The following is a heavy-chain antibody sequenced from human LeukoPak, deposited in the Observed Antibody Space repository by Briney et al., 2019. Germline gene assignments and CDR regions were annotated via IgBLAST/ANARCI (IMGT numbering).Heavy chain of an antibody. V-gene: IGHV4-39*01. D-gene: IGHD3-3*01. CDR1: GGSISSSSFY. J-gene: IGHJ4*02. CDR2: VYYSGST. Sequence: SETLSLTCTVSGGSISSSSFYWGWIRQPPGKGLEWIGSVYYSGSTYSNPSLKSRVTISVDTSKIQFSLRLSSVTAADTAVYYCARVGVFGVVSDSWGQGILVTVSS. CDR3: ARVGVFGVVSDS.